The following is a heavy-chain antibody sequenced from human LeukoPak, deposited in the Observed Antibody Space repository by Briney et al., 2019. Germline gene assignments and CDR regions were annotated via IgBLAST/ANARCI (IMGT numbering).Heavy chain of an antibody. CDR2: IYYSGST. Sequence: SETLSLTCTVYGGSLSSYYWSWLRQPPWKGLEWIGYIYYSGSTNYNPSLKSRVTIPVDTSKNQFSLKLSSVTAADTAVYYGAREGGYCSSTSCPRNYYYGMDVWGKGTTVTVSS. V-gene: IGHV4-59*01. D-gene: IGHD2-2*01. J-gene: IGHJ6*04. CDR3: AREGGYCSSTSCPRNYYYGMDV. CDR1: GGSLSSYY.